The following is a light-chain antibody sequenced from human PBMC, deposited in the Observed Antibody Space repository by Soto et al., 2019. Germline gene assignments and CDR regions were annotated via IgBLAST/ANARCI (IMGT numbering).Light chain of an antibody. CDR1: NIGSKN. V-gene: IGLV3-21*01. Sequence: SYELTQPPSVSVAPGKTARITCGGDNIGSKNVHWYQQKPGQAPVLVIYSDSDRPSAIPERFSGSNSGNTATLTISRVEAGDEGDYYCQVWDSGSDHVVFGGGTKLTV. CDR3: QVWDSGSDHVV. CDR2: SDS. J-gene: IGLJ3*02.